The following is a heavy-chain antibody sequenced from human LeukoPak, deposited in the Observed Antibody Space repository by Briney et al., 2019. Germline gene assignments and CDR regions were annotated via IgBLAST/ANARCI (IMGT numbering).Heavy chain of an antibody. CDR1: GYSFTSYW. J-gene: IGHJ3*02. Sequence: GESLKISCKGSGYSFTSYWIGWVRQMPGKGLEWMGVIYPGDSDTRYSPSFQGQVTVSADKSINTAYLQWSSLKASDTATYYCVTGTGRAFDIWGQGTMVTVSS. D-gene: IGHD1-1*01. CDR3: VTGTGRAFDI. CDR2: IYPGDSDT. V-gene: IGHV5-51*01.